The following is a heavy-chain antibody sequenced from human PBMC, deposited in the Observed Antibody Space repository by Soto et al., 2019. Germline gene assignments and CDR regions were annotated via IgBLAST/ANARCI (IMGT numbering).Heavy chain of an antibody. CDR2: IYTSGST. J-gene: IGHJ5*02. Sequence: SETLSLTCTVSGGSISSYYWSWIRQPAGKGLEWIGRIYTSGSTSYNPSLKSRVTMSVDTSKNQFSLKLSSVTAADTAVYYCARAYQLLPSFAFWFDPWGQGTLVTVSS. V-gene: IGHV4-4*07. D-gene: IGHD2-2*01. CDR1: GGSISSYY. CDR3: ARAYQLLPSFAFWFDP.